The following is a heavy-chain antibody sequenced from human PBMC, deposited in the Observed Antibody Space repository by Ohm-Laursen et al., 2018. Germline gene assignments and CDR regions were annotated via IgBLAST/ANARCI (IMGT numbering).Heavy chain of an antibody. CDR3: ARRGSGGRSFDY. CDR2: MYYSGST. CDR1: GGSISDYY. D-gene: IGHD2-15*01. Sequence: SDTLSLTCSVSGGSISDYYWSWVRQPPGKGLEWIGYMYYSGSTHYNPSLKSRVTISADTSKNQLSLKLSSVTVADTAVFYCARRGSGGRSFDYWGQGSLVTVSS. J-gene: IGHJ4*02. V-gene: IGHV4-59*08.